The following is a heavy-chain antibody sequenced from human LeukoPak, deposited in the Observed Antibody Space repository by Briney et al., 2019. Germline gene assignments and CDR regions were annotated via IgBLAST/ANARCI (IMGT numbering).Heavy chain of an antibody. CDR2: IIPIFGTA. V-gene: IGHV1-69*05. CDR3: AREGTHSSSWLPNWFDP. J-gene: IGHJ5*02. Sequence: ASVKVSCKASGGTFSSYAISWVRQAPGQGLEWMGGIIPIFGTANYAQKFQGRVTITTDESTSTAYMELSSLRSEDTAVYYCAREGTHSSSWLPNWFDPWGQGTLVTVSS. D-gene: IGHD6-13*01. CDR1: GGTFSSYA.